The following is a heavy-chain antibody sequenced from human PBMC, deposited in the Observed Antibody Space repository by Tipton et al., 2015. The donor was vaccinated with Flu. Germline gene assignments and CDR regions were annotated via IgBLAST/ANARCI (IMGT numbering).Heavy chain of an antibody. Sequence: VQLVQSGGGLIQPGGSLRLSCAASGFTVSSNYMSWVRQAPGKGLEWVSVIYSGGSTYYADSVKGRFTISRDNSKNTLYLQMNSLRAEDTAVYYCARGYDILTDGGGYFDYWGQGTLVTVSS. D-gene: IGHD3-9*01. J-gene: IGHJ4*02. CDR3: ARGYDILTDGGGYFDY. CDR2: IYSGGST. V-gene: IGHV3-53*01. CDR1: GFTVSSNY.